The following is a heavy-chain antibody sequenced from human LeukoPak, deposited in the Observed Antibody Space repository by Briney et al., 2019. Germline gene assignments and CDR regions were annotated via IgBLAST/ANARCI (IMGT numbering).Heavy chain of an antibody. V-gene: IGHV4-38-2*02. Sequence: SETLSLTCTVSGYSISSGYYWGWIRQPPGKGLEWIGSIYHSGSTYYNPSLKSRVTISVDTSKNQFSLKLSSVTAADTAVYYCARALRDSYYDSCFFDYWGQGTLVTVSS. CDR2: IYHSGST. CDR1: GYSISSGYY. J-gene: IGHJ4*02. D-gene: IGHD5-12*01. CDR3: ARALRDSYYDSCFFDY.